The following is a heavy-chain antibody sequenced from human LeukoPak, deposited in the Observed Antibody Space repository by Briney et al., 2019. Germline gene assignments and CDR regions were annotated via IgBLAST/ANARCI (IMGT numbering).Heavy chain of an antibody. J-gene: IGHJ4*02. CDR1: GDSISSGSYY. Sequence: PSETLSLTCTVSGDSISSGSYYWSWIRQPAGKELEWIGRIYTTGSTNYNPSLRSRVTISQDTSKNQFSLNLNSVTAADTAVYFCATTPMVTGSVDYWGQGTLVTVST. V-gene: IGHV4-61*02. CDR3: ATTPMVTGSVDY. CDR2: IYTTGST. D-gene: IGHD5-18*01.